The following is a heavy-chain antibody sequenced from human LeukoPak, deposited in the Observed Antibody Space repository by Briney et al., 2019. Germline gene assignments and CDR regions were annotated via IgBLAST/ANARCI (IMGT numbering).Heavy chain of an antibody. J-gene: IGHJ4*02. CDR2: TGASGHTT. CDR3: AKLGGSSNSEG. D-gene: IGHD2-15*01. Sequence: GGSLRLSCAASGFIFSSYAMIWVRQSPGKGLAWVSATGASGHTTYYADSVKGRFTISRDNSKNTLYLQMNSLRAEDTAVYYCAKLGGSSNSEGWGQGTLVTVSS. CDR1: GFIFSSYA. V-gene: IGHV3-23*01.